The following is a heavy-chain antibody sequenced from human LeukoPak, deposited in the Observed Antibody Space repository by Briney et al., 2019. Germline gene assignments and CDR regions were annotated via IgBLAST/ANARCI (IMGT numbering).Heavy chain of an antibody. CDR3: AKDPRKVRVSVVPAARYMDV. D-gene: IGHD2-2*01. Sequence: PGGSLRLSCAASGFTFSSYGMSWVRQAPGKGLEWVSAISGSGGSTYYADSVKGRFTISRDNSKNTLSLQMNSLRSEDTAVYYCAKDPRKVRVSVVPAARYMDVWGKGTT. CDR2: ISGSGGST. V-gene: IGHV3-23*01. J-gene: IGHJ6*03. CDR1: GFTFSSYG.